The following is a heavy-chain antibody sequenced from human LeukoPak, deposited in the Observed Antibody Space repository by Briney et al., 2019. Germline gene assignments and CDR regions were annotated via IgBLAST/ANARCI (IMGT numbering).Heavy chain of an antibody. D-gene: IGHD6-13*01. J-gene: IGHJ4*02. V-gene: IGHV3-30-3*01. CDR3: AKDPPHYSSSWWEGPTTPAPTQK. Sequence: PGGSLRLSCAASGFTFSSYAMHWVRQAPGKGLEWVAVISCDGSNKYYADSVKGRFTISRDNSKNTLYLQMNSLRAEDTAVYYCAKDPPHYSSSWWEGPTTPAPTQKWGQGTLVTVSS. CDR1: GFTFSSYA. CDR2: ISCDGSNK.